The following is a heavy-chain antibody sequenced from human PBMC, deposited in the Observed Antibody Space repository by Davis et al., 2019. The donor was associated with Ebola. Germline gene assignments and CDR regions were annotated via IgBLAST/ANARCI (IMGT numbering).Heavy chain of an antibody. Sequence: GESLKISCAASGFTFSSYSMNWVRQAPGKGLEWVSSISSSSGYIYYADSVKGRFTISRDNAKNSLYLQMNSLRAEDTAVYYCARAPLWGPIDYWGQGTLVTVSS. V-gene: IGHV3-21*01. CDR3: ARAPLWGPIDY. D-gene: IGHD7-27*01. J-gene: IGHJ4*02. CDR2: ISSSSGYI. CDR1: GFTFSSYS.